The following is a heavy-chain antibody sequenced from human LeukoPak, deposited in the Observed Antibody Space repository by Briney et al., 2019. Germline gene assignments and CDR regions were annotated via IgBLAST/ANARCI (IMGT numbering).Heavy chain of an antibody. V-gene: IGHV1-69*13. CDR2: IIPIFGTA. CDR1: GGTFSSYA. D-gene: IGHD3-22*01. J-gene: IGHJ6*02. Sequence: SVKVSCEASGGTFSSYAISWVRQAPGQGLEWMGGIIPIFGTANYAQKFQGRVTITADESTSTAYMELSSLRSEDTAVYYCARWEYYYDSSGSLLRDYGMDVWGQGTTVTVSS. CDR3: ARWEYYYDSSGSLLRDYGMDV.